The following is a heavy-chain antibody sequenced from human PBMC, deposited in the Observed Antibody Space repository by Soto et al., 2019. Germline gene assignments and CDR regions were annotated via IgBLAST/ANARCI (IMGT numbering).Heavy chain of an antibody. V-gene: IGHV3-30*18. CDR1: GLTSGRYG. CDR2: ISADGIHK. Sequence: QVGLVESGGGVVQPGRSLRLSCVVSGLTSGRYGMHWVRQAPGKGLEWVAVISADGIHKYYSQSARGRFTISRDNSKNTLYLQMLSLTLEDTAVYYCAKDQRMYYYGSGRDFWGQGTLVTVSS. D-gene: IGHD3-10*01. CDR3: AKDQRMYYYGSGRDF. J-gene: IGHJ4*02.